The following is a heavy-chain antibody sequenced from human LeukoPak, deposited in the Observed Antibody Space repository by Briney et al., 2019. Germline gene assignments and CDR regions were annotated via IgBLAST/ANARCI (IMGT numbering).Heavy chain of an antibody. D-gene: IGHD3-3*01. J-gene: IGHJ4*02. V-gene: IGHV4-4*07. CDR2: IYTSGST. Sequence: PSETLSLTCTVSGGSISSYYWSWIRQPAGKGLEWIGRIYTSGSTNYNPSLKSRVTISVDTSKNQFSLKLSSVTAADTAVYYCARELLEWLLRGQYYFVYWGQGTLVTVSS. CDR3: ARELLEWLLRGQYYFVY. CDR1: GGSISSYY.